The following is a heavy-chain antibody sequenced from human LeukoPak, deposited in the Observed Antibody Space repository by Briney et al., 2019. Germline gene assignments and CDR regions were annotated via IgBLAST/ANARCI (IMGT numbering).Heavy chain of an antibody. J-gene: IGHJ5*02. V-gene: IGHV4-34*01. D-gene: IGHD3-9*01. CDR2: INHSGST. Sequence: SETLSLTCAVYGGSFSGYYWSWIRQPPGKGLEWIGEINHSGSTNYNPSLKSRVTISVDTSSNQFSLMLSSVTAADTAFYYYARDNPSYDIWASYYHPLWFDPWGQGTLVAVSS. CDR3: ARDNPSYDIWASYYHPLWFDP. CDR1: GGSFSGYY.